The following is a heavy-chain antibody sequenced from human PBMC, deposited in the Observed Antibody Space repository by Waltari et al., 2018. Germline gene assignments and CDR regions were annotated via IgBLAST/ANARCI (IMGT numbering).Heavy chain of an antibody. D-gene: IGHD6-6*01. V-gene: IGHV3-48*04. J-gene: IGHJ4*02. Sequence: EVQLVESGGGLVQPGGSLRLSCSSSGFTFGSYSLNWVRQAPGKGLEWVSYISHTGTTIYYADSVKGRFIISRDNAKNSLYLQMNGLRTEDTAVYFCARQPYTSSSVWGQGTLVTVSS. CDR3: ARQPYTSSSV. CDR1: GFTFGSYS. CDR2: ISHTGTTI.